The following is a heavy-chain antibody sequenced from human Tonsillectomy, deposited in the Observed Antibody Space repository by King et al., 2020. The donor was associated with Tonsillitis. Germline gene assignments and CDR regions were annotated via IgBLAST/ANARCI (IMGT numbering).Heavy chain of an antibody. CDR1: GGSISSSSYY. J-gene: IGHJ3*01. V-gene: IGHV4-39*01. CDR2: IHYIGSS. Sequence: QLQESGPGLVKPSETLSLTCTVSGGSISSSSYYWGWIRQPPGKGLEWIGSIHYIGSSYSHPSLKSRVTIPTDTSKNQFSLKLSSLTAADTAVFYCVGSSGWWAFDFWGQGTMVTVSS. D-gene: IGHD6-19*01. CDR3: VGSSGWWAFDF.